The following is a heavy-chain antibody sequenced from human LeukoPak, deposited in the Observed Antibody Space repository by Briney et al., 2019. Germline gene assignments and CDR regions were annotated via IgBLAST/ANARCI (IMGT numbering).Heavy chain of an antibody. J-gene: IGHJ4*02. V-gene: IGHV1-46*01. Sequence: ASVKVSCKASGYSLTTYYMHWVRQAPGQGLEWMAIINPSGGGTKYAQKFQGRVTMTEDTSTDTAYMELSSLRSEDTAVYYCATVGFDDSGYYQAYYFDYWGQGSLVTVSS. CDR1: GYSLTTYY. CDR2: INPSGGGT. CDR3: ATVGFDDSGYYQAYYFDY. D-gene: IGHD3-22*01.